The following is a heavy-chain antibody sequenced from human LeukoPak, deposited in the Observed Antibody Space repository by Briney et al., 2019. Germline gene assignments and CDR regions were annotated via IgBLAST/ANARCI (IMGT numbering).Heavy chain of an antibody. CDR3: ASAVSLGYCSGGSCYSSNYFDY. V-gene: IGHV4-39*01. CDR1: GGSISSSSYY. D-gene: IGHD2-15*01. CDR2: IYYTGST. Sequence: SEPLSLTCTVSGGSISSSSYYWGCIRKPPGKGLEWIVNIYYTGSTYYNPSLKSRVTISVDTSKNQFSLKLSSVTAADTAVYYCASAVSLGYCSGGSCYSSNYFDYWGQGTLVTVSS. J-gene: IGHJ4*02.